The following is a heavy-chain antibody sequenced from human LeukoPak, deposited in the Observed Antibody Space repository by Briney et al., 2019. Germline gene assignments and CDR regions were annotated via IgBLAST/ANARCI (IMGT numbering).Heavy chain of an antibody. Sequence: GGPLRLSCAASGFTFNEYGMHGVRQAPVKGLEWVALIWYDGGNKYYANSVKGRFTISRDNFKNTLYLQMNSLRAEDTAVYYCARGIYTGSGTYYADYWGQGTLDTVSS. J-gene: IGHJ4*02. CDR2: IWYDGGNK. CDR3: ARGIYTGSGTYYADY. D-gene: IGHD3-10*01. V-gene: IGHV3-33*01. CDR1: GFTFNEYG.